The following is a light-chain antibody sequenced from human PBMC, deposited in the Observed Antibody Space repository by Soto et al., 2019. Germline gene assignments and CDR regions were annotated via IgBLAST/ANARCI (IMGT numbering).Light chain of an antibody. J-gene: IGKJ1*01. CDR3: LQDYTYPLT. V-gene: IGKV1-6*02. CDR1: QDIRDN. Sequence: IQLTQSPSSLSASVGDRVTITCRASQDIRDNLGWYQQKPGRAPKLLIFTASSLQSGVPSRFSGSGSGTDFTLTISSLQPDDFATYYCLQDYTYPLTFGQGTKVDIK. CDR2: TAS.